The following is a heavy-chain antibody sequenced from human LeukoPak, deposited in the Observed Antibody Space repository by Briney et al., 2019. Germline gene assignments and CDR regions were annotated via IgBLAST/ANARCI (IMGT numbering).Heavy chain of an antibody. CDR3: ARGYCSSTSCYMAV. Sequence: ASVKVSCKASGHTSTTYAIHWVRQAPGQGLEWMGWINAGNGNIKYSEKFQGRVTITGDTSASTAYMELSSLRSEDTGVYYCARGYCSSTSCYMAVWCQPPTV. D-gene: IGHD2-2*01. V-gene: IGHV1-3*01. CDR2: INAGNGNI. CDR1: GHTSTTYA. J-gene: IGHJ6*02.